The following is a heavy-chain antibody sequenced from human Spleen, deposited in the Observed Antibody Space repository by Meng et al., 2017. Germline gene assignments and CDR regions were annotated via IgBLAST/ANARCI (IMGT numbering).Heavy chain of an antibody. Sequence: QVQRMQSGPGVKKAGASVKVSCKASGYTFAAYWIQWVRQAPGQGLEWMGWIHTNTGNPTYAQGFTGRFVFSLDTSVTTAYLEISSLKPEDSGVYYCARARDCSGGRCYSDYWGQGTLVTVSS. D-gene: IGHD2-15*01. CDR1: GYTFAAYW. CDR3: ARARDCSGGRCYSDY. V-gene: IGHV7-4-1*02. J-gene: IGHJ4*02. CDR2: IHTNTGNP.